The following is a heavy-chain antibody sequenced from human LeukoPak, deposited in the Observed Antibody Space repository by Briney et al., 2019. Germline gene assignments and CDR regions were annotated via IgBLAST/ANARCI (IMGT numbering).Heavy chain of an antibody. CDR2: INTNTGNP. D-gene: IGHD2-21*01. Sequence: GASVKVSCKASGYTFTNYAINWVRQAPGQGLEWMGWINTNTGNPIYAQGFTGRFVFSLDTSVSTAYLQISSLKAEDTAVYYCARDLWHIARYGHYMDVWGKGTTVTISS. J-gene: IGHJ6*03. V-gene: IGHV7-4-1*02. CDR1: GYTFTNYA. CDR3: ARDLWHIARYGHYMDV.